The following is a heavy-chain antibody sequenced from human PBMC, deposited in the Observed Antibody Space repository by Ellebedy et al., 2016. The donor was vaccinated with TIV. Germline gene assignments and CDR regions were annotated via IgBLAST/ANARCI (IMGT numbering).Heavy chain of an antibody. V-gene: IGHV5-51*01. CDR2: IFPGDSDT. Sequence: PGGSLRLSCKGSGYSFTTYWIGWVRQMPGKGLEWMGVIFPGDSDTRYSPSFQGQVTISVDKSISTAYLQWRGLKAADTAIYYCARREGLSKVDYWGQGTLVTVSS. CDR3: ARREGLSKVDY. D-gene: IGHD3/OR15-3a*01. CDR1: GYSFTTYW. J-gene: IGHJ4*02.